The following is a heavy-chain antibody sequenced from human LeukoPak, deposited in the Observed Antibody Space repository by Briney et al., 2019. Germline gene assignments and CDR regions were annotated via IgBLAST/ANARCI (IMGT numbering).Heavy chain of an antibody. J-gene: IGHJ4*02. CDR3: VRLYGSGRSPDY. V-gene: IGHV5-51*01. CDR1: GYSFTIYW. Sequence: GESLRISCKASGYSFTIYWIGWVRQMPGKGLGWMGIIYPGDSDTKYSPSFQGQVTISADKSISTAYLQWNSLKASDTAMYYCVRLYGSGRSPDYWGQGTLVTVSS. D-gene: IGHD3-10*01. CDR2: IYPGDSDT.